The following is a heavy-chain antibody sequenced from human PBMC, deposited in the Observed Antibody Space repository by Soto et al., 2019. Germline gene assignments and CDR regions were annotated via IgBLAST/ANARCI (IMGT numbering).Heavy chain of an antibody. Sequence: SETLSLTCTVSGGSIGSNYCSWIRQHPGKGLEWIGYIYFRGTTNYNPSLKSRVTMSADTSKNQFSLKLNSVTAADTAVYYCASLDSSGWYYFDYWGQGTLVTVSS. D-gene: IGHD6-19*01. V-gene: IGHV4-59*01. J-gene: IGHJ4*02. CDR1: GGSIGSNY. CDR3: ASLDSSGWYYFDY. CDR2: IYFRGTT.